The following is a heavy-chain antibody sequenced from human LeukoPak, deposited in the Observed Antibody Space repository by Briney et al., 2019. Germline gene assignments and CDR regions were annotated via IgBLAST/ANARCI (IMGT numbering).Heavy chain of an antibody. J-gene: IGHJ6*02. Sequence: PGGSLRLSCAASGFSFSNYDMNWVRQATGKGLEWVSAIGTAGDTYYPGSVKGRFTISRENAKNSLYLQMNRLRAGDTAVYYCARGFGYGMDVWGQGTTVTVSS. CDR3: ARGFGYGMDV. V-gene: IGHV3-13*04. CDR2: IGTAGDT. D-gene: IGHD3-10*01. CDR1: GFSFSNYD.